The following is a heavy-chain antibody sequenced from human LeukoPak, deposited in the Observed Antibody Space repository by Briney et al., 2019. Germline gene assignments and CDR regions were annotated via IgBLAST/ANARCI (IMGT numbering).Heavy chain of an antibody. CDR3: ARDSDSRDPPHFDY. V-gene: IGHV1-69*06. Sequence: ASVKVSCKASGGTFSSYAISWVRQAPGQGLEWMGGIIPIFGTANYAQKFQGRVTITADKSTSTAYMELSSLRSEDTAVYYCARDSDSRDPPHFDYWGQGTLVTVSS. J-gene: IGHJ4*02. D-gene: IGHD2-21*01. CDR1: GGTFSSYA. CDR2: IIPIFGTA.